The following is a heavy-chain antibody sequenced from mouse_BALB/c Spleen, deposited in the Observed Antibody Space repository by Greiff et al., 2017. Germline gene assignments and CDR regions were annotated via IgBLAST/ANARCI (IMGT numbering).Heavy chain of an antibody. CDR1: GYTFTNYW. CDR2: IYPGGGYT. CDR3: ARSPGDFDY. J-gene: IGHJ2*02. V-gene: IGHV1-63*02. Sequence: VQLQESGAELVRPGTSVKISCKASGYTFTNYWLGWVKQRPGHGLEWIGDIYPGGGYTNYNEKFKGKATLTADTSSSTAYMQLSSLTSEDSAVYFCARSPGDFDYWGQGTSLTVSS.